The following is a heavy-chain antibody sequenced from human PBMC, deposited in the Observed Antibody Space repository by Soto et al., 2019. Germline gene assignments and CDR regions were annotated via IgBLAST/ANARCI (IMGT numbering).Heavy chain of an antibody. J-gene: IGHJ4*02. CDR1: GYTFSNYG. Sequence: ASVKVSCKASGYTFSNYGISWVRQAPGQGLEWMGWISAYNGNTKYAQKLQGRVTMTTDTSTSTAYMELRSLRSDDSAIYYCARGHFDSRGYSNALDYWGQGIQVTVS. D-gene: IGHD3-22*01. CDR2: ISAYNGNT. CDR3: ARGHFDSRGYSNALDY. V-gene: IGHV1-18*01.